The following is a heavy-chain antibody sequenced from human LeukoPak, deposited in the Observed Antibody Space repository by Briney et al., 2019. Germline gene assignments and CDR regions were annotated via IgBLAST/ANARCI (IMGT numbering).Heavy chain of an antibody. J-gene: IGHJ5*02. D-gene: IGHD4-11*01. CDR2: IWYDGSNK. V-gene: IGHV3-33*01. Sequence: LPGGSLRLSCAASVFTCSSYGMHWVRQAPGKGLEWVAVIWYDGSNKYYADSVKGRFTISRDNSKNTLYLQMNSLRAEDTAVYYCAAGVTTPWGLGTLVTVSS. CDR3: AAGVTTP. CDR1: VFTCSSYG.